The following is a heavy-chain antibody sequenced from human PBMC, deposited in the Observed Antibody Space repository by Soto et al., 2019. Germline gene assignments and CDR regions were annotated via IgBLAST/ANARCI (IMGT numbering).Heavy chain of an antibody. CDR2: TACTGKA. CDR3: ARDMHAGCTNYFDP. J-gene: IGHJ5*02. CDR1: GGSVTSYH. V-gene: IGHV4-59*02. Sequence: SETLSLTCVVSGGSVTSYHWSWIRQFPGKGLEWMHYTACTGKAKSNPCPRRRVTISIATAKNRLSLKLTSMPAADTPVYYCARDMHAGCTNYFDPWGQGTLVTVSS. D-gene: IGHD4-4*01.